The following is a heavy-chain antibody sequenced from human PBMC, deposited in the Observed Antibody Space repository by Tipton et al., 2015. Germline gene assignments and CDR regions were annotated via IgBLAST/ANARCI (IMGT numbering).Heavy chain of an antibody. D-gene: IGHD5-24*01. V-gene: IGHV4-59*01. CDR2: VYYSGST. Sequence: GLVKPSETLSLSCTVSGGSMSSFYWSWIRQPPGKGLEWIGYVYYSGSTNYNPSLKSRVTVLLDTSKTQFSLTLNSVTAADTAVYYCARDLEHGMDVWGQGTTVTVSS. J-gene: IGHJ6*02. CDR1: GGSMSSFY. CDR3: ARDLEHGMDV.